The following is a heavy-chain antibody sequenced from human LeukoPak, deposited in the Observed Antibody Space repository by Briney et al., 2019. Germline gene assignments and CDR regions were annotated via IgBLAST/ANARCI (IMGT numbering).Heavy chain of an antibody. CDR3: ARIVEVRGFDP. V-gene: IGHV4-30-4*01. Sequence: PSQTLSLTCTVSGGSISSGDYYWSWIRQPPGKGLEWIGYIYYSGSTYYSPSLKSRVTISVDTSKNQFSLKLSSVTAADTAVYYCARIVEVRGFDPWGQGTLVTVSS. CDR1: GGSISSGDYY. CDR2: IYYSGST. J-gene: IGHJ5*02. D-gene: IGHD2-21*01.